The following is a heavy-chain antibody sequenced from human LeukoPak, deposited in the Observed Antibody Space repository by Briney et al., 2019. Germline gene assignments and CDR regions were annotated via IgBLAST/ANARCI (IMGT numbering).Heavy chain of an antibody. Sequence: SGGSLRLSCAASGFTFSNFWMGWVRQAPGKGLEWVANMKGDGSEKHCVDSVKGRFTISRDNARSLLYLEMNNLRPEDSAVYYCARPAYTVAYDLWGQGTLVTVSS. CDR3: ARPAYTVAYDL. CDR2: MKGDGSEK. D-gene: IGHD3-16*01. CDR1: GFTFSNFW. J-gene: IGHJ3*01. V-gene: IGHV3-7*01.